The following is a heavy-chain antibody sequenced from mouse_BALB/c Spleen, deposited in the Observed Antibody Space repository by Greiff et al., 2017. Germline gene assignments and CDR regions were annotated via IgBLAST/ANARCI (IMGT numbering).Heavy chain of an antibody. D-gene: IGHD2-1*01. J-gene: IGHJ2*01. Sequence: VKLVESGAELVRPGASVTLSCKASGYTFTDYEMHWVKQTPVHGLEWIGAIDPETGGTAYNQKFKGKATLTADKSSSTAYMELRSLTSEDSAVYYCTRDGTFDYWGQGTTLTVSS. CDR1: GYTFTDYE. V-gene: IGHV1-15*01. CDR2: IDPETGGT. CDR3: TRDGTFDY.